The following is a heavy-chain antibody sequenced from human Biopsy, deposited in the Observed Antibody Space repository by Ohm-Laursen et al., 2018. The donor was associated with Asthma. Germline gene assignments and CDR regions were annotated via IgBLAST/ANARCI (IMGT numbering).Heavy chain of an antibody. D-gene: IGHD5-24*01. CDR3: ARGPPVDRED. J-gene: IGHJ4*02. Sequence: TLSLTCTVYGGSISSGGKNWSWIRQRPGKRMERIGYIYYSGSTYYNPSLKSRVTISVDTSKNQFSLKLSSVTAADTAVYYCARGPPVDREDWGQGTLVTVSS. V-gene: IGHV4-31*03. CDR1: GGSISSGGKN. CDR2: IYYSGST.